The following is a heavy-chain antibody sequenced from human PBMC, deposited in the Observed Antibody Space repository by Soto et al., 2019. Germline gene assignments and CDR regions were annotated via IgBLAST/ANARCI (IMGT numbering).Heavy chain of an antibody. D-gene: IGHD3-22*01. CDR2: INAGNGKT. J-gene: IGHJ4*02. V-gene: IGHV1-3*05. Sequence: QVQLVQSGAEEMKPGASVKVSCKASGYTLTRYSIHWVRQAPGQRLEWMGWINAGNGKTKFSQKFQGRVPITGDTSASTAYRELRGLRSEDTAVYYCAILGTYYFDNSDNYFDFWGQGTLVTVSS. CDR3: AILGTYYFDNSDNYFDF. CDR1: GYTLTRYS.